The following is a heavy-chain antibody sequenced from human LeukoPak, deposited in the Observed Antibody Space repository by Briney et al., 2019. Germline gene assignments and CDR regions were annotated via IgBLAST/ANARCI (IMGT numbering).Heavy chain of an antibody. D-gene: IGHD3-22*01. CDR1: GFTFSVYS. V-gene: IGHV3-11*04. J-gene: IGHJ4*02. CDR3: ARLGSGYYQQLATFDY. CDR2: ISNGAGTL. Sequence: KPGGSLRLSCAASGFTFSVYSMRWIRQAPGEGLEWVSYISNGAGTLYYADSVQGRFTISRDNAKNSLYLQMHSQRVEDTAVYYCARLGSGYYQQLATFDYWGQGILVTVCS.